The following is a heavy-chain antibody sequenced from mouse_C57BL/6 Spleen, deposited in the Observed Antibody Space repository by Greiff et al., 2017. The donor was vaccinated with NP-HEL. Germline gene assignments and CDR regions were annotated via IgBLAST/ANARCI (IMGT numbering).Heavy chain of an antibody. Sequence: EVQLQQSGGGLVKPGGSLKLSCAASGFTFSDYGMHWVRQAPEKGLEWVGYISSGSSAIYYADTLKGRSTFTRDNAKNTLFLQLTSLTSEDTAMYYFARKGSDYSNFCAMDYWGQGTSVTVSS. J-gene: IGHJ4*01. CDR3: ARKGSDYSNFCAMDY. V-gene: IGHV5-17*01. D-gene: IGHD2-5*01. CDR2: ISSGSSAI. CDR1: GFTFSDYG.